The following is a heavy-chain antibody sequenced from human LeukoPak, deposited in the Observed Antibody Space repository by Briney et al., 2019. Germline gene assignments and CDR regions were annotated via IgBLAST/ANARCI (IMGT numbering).Heavy chain of an antibody. CDR1: GFTFDDYA. CDR2: ISWNSGSI. V-gene: IGHV3-9*01. Sequence: SLRLSCAASGFTFDDYAMHWVRQAPGKGLEWVSGISWNSGSIGYADSVKGRFTISRDNAKSSLYLQMNSLRVEDTAVYFCARGYSSSSDDFDYWGQGALVAVSS. D-gene: IGHD6-13*01. CDR3: ARGYSSSSDDFDY. J-gene: IGHJ4*02.